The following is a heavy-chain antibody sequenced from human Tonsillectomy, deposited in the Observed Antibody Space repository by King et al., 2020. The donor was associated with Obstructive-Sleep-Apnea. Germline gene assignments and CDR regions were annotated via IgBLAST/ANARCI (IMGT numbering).Heavy chain of an antibody. CDR1: RFTVNNYG. J-gene: IGHJ6*02. CDR2: ISYDVSDN. D-gene: IGHD6-13*01. CDR3: AKAREWYSSLYYYYGMDV. Sequence: GGSGGGVVQPGGALRLACAASRFTVNNYGMHWVRQAPGKGLEWVAVISYDVSDNYYADSVKGRFTISRDTSKNTVYLQMNSRRAEDTALYYCAKAREWYSSLYYYYGMDVWGQGTTVTVSS. V-gene: IGHV3-30*18.